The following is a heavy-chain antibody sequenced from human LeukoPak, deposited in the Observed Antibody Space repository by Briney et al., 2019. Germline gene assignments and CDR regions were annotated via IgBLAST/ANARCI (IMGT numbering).Heavy chain of an antibody. D-gene: IGHD5-18*01. CDR2: ISSSSSYI. V-gene: IGHV3-21*01. CDR1: GFTFSSYS. CDR3: ARDGKYSYGYGSYYFDY. Sequence: GGSLRLSCAASGFTFSSYSMNWVRQAPGKGLEWVSSISSSSSYIYYADSVKGRFTIPRDNAKNSLYLQMNSLRAEDTAVYYCARDGKYSYGYGSYYFDYWGQGTLVTVSS. J-gene: IGHJ4*02.